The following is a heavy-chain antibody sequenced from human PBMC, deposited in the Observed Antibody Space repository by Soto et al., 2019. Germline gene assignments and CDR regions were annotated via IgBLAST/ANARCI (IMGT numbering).Heavy chain of an antibody. Sequence: QVQLQESGPGLVKPSETLSLTCTVSGGSISNYYWSWIRQPPGKGLEWIGYISYSGSTNYNPSLKSRVTISVDTSKNQFSLNLSSVTAADTAVYYCARHSWNRGLHNWFDPWGQGTLVTVSS. J-gene: IGHJ5*02. CDR3: ARHSWNRGLHNWFDP. D-gene: IGHD3-10*01. CDR2: ISYSGST. CDR1: GGSISNYY. V-gene: IGHV4-59*08.